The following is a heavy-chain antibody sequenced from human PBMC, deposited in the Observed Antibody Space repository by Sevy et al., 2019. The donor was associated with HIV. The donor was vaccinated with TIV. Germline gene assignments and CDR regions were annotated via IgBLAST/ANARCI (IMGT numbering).Heavy chain of an antibody. CDR2: ISSSGSRI. CDR1: GFSFSNYE. CDR3: ARDLPPSATSVAHFDF. Sequence: GGSLRLSCAASGFSFSNYEMNWVRQAPGKGLEWISYISSSGSRIYDADSVRGRFIISRDNAKNSLYLQMSSLRAEDTAVYYCARDLPPSATSVAHFDFWGQGTLVTVSS. V-gene: IGHV3-48*03. D-gene: IGHD4-17*01. J-gene: IGHJ4*02.